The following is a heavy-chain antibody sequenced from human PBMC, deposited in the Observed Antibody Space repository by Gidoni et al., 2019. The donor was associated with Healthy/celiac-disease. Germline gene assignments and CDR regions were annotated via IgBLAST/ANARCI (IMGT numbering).Heavy chain of an antibody. CDR3: AKDLRPSGVGPAAILGSGY. V-gene: IGHV3-23*01. CDR2: ISGSGGST. D-gene: IGHD2-2*02. Sequence: EVQLLESGGGLVQPGGSLRLPCPASGSPFSSYAMSWVRQAPGKGLGWGSAISGSGGSTYYADTVKGRFTISRDKSKNTLNLKMNSLRAEDTAVYYCAKDLRPSGVGPAAILGSGYWGQGTRVTVSS. CDR1: GSPFSSYA. J-gene: IGHJ4*02.